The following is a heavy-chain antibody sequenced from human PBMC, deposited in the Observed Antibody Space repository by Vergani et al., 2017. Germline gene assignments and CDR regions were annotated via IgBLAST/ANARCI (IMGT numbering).Heavy chain of an antibody. CDR3: AREKGIAAAGADAFDI. Sequence: QVQLQESGPGLVKPSETLSLTCTVSGGSISSYYWSWIRQPPGKGLEWIGYIYYSGSTNYNPSLKSRVTISVDTSKNQFSLKLSSVTAADTAVYYCAREKGIAAAGADAFDIWGQGTMVTVSS. D-gene: IGHD6-13*01. J-gene: IGHJ3*02. CDR2: IYYSGST. CDR1: GGSISSYY. V-gene: IGHV4-59*01.